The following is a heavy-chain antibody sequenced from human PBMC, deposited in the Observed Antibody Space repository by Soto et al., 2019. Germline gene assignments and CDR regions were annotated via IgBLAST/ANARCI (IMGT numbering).Heavy chain of an antibody. V-gene: IGHV3-33*01. D-gene: IGHD1-26*01. CDR2: IWYDGSNK. CDR3: ARDGQVGATKRFDY. Sequence: PGGSLRLSCAASGFTFSSYGMHWVRQAPGKGLEWVAVIWYDGSNKYYADSVKGRFTISRDNSKNTLYLQMNSLRAEDTAVYYCARDGQVGATKRFDYWGQGTLVTVSS. J-gene: IGHJ4*02. CDR1: GFTFSSYG.